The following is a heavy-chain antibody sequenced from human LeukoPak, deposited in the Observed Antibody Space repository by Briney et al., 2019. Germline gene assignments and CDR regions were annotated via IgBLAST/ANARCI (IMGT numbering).Heavy chain of an antibody. CDR3: AKPHDSSGSTCYGYFQY. J-gene: IGHJ1*01. CDR2: ITGGGAGT. Sequence: GGSLRLSCAASGFTFGISAMSWVRQAPGKGLEWVSSITGGGAGTYYAVSVKGRFIISRDNSKNTLYLQMNSLRAEDTAVYYCAKPHDSSGSTCYGYFQYWGQGTLVTVSS. D-gene: IGHD2-15*01. V-gene: IGHV3-23*01. CDR1: GFTFGISA.